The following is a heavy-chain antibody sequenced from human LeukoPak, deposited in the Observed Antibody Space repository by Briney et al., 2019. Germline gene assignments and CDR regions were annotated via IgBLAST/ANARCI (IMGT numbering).Heavy chain of an antibody. CDR1: GGSISSSNYY. CDR2: IYYSGNT. J-gene: IGHJ5*02. Sequence: SETLSLTCTVSGGSISSSNYYWGWIRQPPGKGLEWIGSIYYSGNTYYNPSLKSRVTISVDTSKNQFSLKLTSVTAADTAVYYCARRVVEAVASPERNWLDPWGQGTLVTVSS. CDR3: ARRVVEAVASPERNWLDP. V-gene: IGHV4-39*01. D-gene: IGHD6-13*01.